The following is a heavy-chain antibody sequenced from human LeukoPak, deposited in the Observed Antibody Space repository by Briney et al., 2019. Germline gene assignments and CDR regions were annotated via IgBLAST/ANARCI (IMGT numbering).Heavy chain of an antibody. CDR3: ARDRGRLQFDF. V-gene: IGHV3-21*04. CDR1: GFIFKTYT. J-gene: IGHJ4*02. CDR2: ITGDCKYI. Sequence: GGSLRLSCAASGFIFKTYTMTWVRQAPGKGLEWVSSITGDCKYITYADSVKGRFTISRDNAKNSLFLQMNSLKAEDTAVYFCARDRGRLQFDFWGQGNLVTVSS. D-gene: IGHD5-24*01.